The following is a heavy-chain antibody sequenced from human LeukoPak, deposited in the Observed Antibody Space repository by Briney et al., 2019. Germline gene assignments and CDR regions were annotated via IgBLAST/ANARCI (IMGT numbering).Heavy chain of an antibody. V-gene: IGHV3-74*01. CDR3: ARVSDISVAAYFDY. Sequence: GGSLRLSCAASGFTFDDYAMHWVRQAPGKGLVWVSRISTDESSTNYADSVKGRFTISRDNAKNSLYLQMNSLRAEDTALYYCARVSDISVAAYFDYWGQGTLVTVSS. J-gene: IGHJ4*02. CDR2: ISTDESST. D-gene: IGHD6-19*01. CDR1: GFTFDDYA.